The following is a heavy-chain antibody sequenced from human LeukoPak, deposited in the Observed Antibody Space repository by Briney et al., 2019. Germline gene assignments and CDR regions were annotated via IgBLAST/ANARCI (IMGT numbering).Heavy chain of an antibody. V-gene: IGHV6-1*01. CDR3: ARGWGMDV. J-gene: IGHJ6*02. CDR1: GDSVSSNSAA. Sequence: SQTLSLTCAISGDSVSSNSAAWNWIRQSPSRGLEWLGRTYYRSKWYNGYSVSVQSRLTISSDTSKNQFSLQLNSVTPEDTAVYYCARGWGMDVWGQGTTVTVSS. CDR2: TYYRSKWYN.